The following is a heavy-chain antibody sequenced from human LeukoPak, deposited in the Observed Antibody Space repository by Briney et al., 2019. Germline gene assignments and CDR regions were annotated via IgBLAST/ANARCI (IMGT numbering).Heavy chain of an antibody. CDR2: INPNSGGT. CDR1: GYTFTGYS. V-gene: IGHV1-2*02. J-gene: IGHJ4*02. CDR3: ARDQGSIILGYFDY. Sequence: ASVKVSCKASGYTFTGYSMHWVRQAPGQGLEWMGWINPNSGGTNYAQKFQGRVTMTRDTSISTAYLELSRLRSDDTAVYYCARDQGSIILGYFDYWGQGTLVTVSS. D-gene: IGHD1-14*01.